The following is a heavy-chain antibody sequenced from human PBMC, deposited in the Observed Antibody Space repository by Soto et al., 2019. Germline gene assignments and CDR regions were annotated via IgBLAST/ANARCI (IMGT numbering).Heavy chain of an antibody. V-gene: IGHV3-23*01. D-gene: IGHD3-3*01. CDR2: ISGSGGST. J-gene: IGHJ5*02. Sequence: GGSLRLACAASGFTFSSYAMSWVRQAPGKGLEWVSAISGSGGSTYYADSVKGRFTISRDNSKNMLYLQMNSLRAEDTAVYYCAKFPGVGGDYFGWFDPWGQRTQVTGSS. CDR3: AKFPGVGGDYFGWFDP. CDR1: GFTFSSYA.